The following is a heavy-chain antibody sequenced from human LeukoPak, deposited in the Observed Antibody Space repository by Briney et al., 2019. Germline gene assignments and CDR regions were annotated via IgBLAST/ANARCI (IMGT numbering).Heavy chain of an antibody. J-gene: IGHJ2*01. D-gene: IGHD2-15*01. CDR3: AKGHLGGGSVWYFDL. Sequence: ASVKVSCKASGYTFTSYGISWVRQAPRQGLEWMGWISAYNGNTNYAQKLQGRVTMTTDTSTSTAYMELRSLRSDDTAVYYCAKGHLGGGSVWYFDLWGRGTLVTVSS. V-gene: IGHV1-18*01. CDR1: GYTFTSYG. CDR2: ISAYNGNT.